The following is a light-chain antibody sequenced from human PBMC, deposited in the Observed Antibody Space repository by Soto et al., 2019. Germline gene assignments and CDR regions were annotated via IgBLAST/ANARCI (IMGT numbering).Light chain of an antibody. Sequence: QSVLTQPPSVSGAPRQRVTISCTWSSSNIGAGYDVHWYQQLPGTAPKLLIYDNNNRPSGVPARFSGSKSATSASLAITGLQAEDEAEYFCQSFDSTLSAFYVFGTGTKLTVL. CDR1: SSNIGAGYD. CDR3: QSFDSTLSAFYV. V-gene: IGLV1-40*01. CDR2: DNN. J-gene: IGLJ1*01.